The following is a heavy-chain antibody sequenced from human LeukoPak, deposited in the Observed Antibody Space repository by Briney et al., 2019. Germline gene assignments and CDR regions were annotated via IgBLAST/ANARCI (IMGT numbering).Heavy chain of an antibody. Sequence: GGSLRLSCAASGFTFSSYAMSWVRQAPGKGLEWVSAISGSGGSTYYADSVKGRFTISRENSKNTLYLQMNSLRAEDTAVYYCAKDWLVLLGLENAFDIWGQGTMVTVSS. D-gene: IGHD3-22*01. CDR2: ISGSGGST. J-gene: IGHJ3*02. V-gene: IGHV3-23*01. CDR1: GFTFSSYA. CDR3: AKDWLVLLGLENAFDI.